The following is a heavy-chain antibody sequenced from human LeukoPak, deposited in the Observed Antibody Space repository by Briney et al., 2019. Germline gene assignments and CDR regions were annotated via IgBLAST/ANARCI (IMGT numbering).Heavy chain of an antibody. CDR3: ARVSMEQLVSFDY. CDR2: INHSGST. V-gene: IGHV4-34*01. Sequence: SETLSLTCAVYGGSFSGYYWSWIRQPPGKGLEWIGEINHSGSTNYNPSLKSRVTISVDTSKNQFSLKLSSVTAADTAVYYCARVSMEQLVSFDYWGQGTLVTVSS. CDR1: GGSFSGYY. J-gene: IGHJ4*02. D-gene: IGHD6-13*01.